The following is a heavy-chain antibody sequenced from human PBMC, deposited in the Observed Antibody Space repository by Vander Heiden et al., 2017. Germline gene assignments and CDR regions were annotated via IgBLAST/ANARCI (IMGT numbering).Heavy chain of an antibody. CDR1: GGSISSSSYY. D-gene: IGHD5-18*01. V-gene: IGHV4-39*01. CDR3: ASFTAMVFY. Sequence: QLQLQESGPGLVTPSETLSLPCTVSGGSISSSSYYWGWIRQPPGKGLEWIGSIYYSGSTYYNPSLKSRVTISVDTSKNQFSLKLSSVTAADTAVYYCASFTAMVFYWGQGTLVTVSS. J-gene: IGHJ4*02. CDR2: IYYSGST.